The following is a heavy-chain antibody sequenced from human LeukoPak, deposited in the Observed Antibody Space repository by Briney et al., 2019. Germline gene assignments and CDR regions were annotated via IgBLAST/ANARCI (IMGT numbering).Heavy chain of an antibody. Sequence: ASVKVSCKVSGYTLTELSMHWVRQAPGKGLEWMGGFDPEDGETIYAQKFQGRVTMTEDTSTDQAYVELSSLRSEDTAVYYCATGLTGGFYGSGSLDYWGQGTLVTVSS. CDR1: GYTLTELS. D-gene: IGHD3-10*01. J-gene: IGHJ4*02. CDR2: FDPEDGET. CDR3: ATGLTGGFYGSGSLDY. V-gene: IGHV1-24*01.